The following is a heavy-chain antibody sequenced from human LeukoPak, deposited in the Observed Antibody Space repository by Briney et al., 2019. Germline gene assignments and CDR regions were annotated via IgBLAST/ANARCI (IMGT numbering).Heavy chain of an antibody. CDR3: ARDGLNNSSSWYSNYYYYYGMDV. D-gene: IGHD6-13*01. V-gene: IGHV4-59*01. CDR2: IYYSGST. J-gene: IGHJ6*02. CDR1: GGSISSYY. Sequence: PSETLSLTCTVSGGSISSYYWSWIRQPPGKGLEWIGYIYYSGSTNYNPSLKSRVTISVDTSKNQFSLKLSSVTAADTAVYYCARDGLNNSSSWYSNYYYYYGMDVWGQGTTVTVSS.